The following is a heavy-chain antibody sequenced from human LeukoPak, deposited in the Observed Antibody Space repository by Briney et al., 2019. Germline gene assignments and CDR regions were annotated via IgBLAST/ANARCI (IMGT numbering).Heavy chain of an antibody. V-gene: IGHV3-48*03. Sequence: PGGSLRLSCAASGFTFSSYEMNWVRQAPGKGLEWVSYISSSATIIYYVDSVKGRFTISRDNAKNSLYLQMNSLRAEDTAVYYCAREHSSGWYRDYFDYWGQGTLVTVSS. J-gene: IGHJ4*02. CDR3: AREHSSGWYRDYFDY. CDR1: GFTFSSYE. D-gene: IGHD6-19*01. CDR2: ISSSATII.